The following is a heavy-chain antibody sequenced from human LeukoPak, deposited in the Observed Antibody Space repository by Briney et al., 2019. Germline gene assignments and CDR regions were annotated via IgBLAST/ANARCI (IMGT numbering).Heavy chain of an antibody. D-gene: IGHD2-15*01. CDR3: AKKACSGGSSYPLLFSSSSSGMDA. CDR2: ISYDGSNK. Sequence: GGSLRLSCAASGFTFSSYAMSWVRQAPGKGLEWVAVISYDGSNKYYADSVKGRFTISRDNSKNTLYLQMNSLRAEDTAVYYCAKKACSGGSSYPLLFSSSSSGMDAWAKGPRSPSP. J-gene: IGHJ6*02. CDR1: GFTFSSYA. V-gene: IGHV3-30-3*02.